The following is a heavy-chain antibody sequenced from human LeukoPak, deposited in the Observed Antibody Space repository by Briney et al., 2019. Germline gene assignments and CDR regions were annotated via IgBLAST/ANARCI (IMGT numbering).Heavy chain of an antibody. Sequence: GGSLRLSCAASGFTFSDKYMSWIRQAPGKGLEWISCVSNSGSTIYYVDSVKGRFTISRDNVKNSLYLQMNSLKTEDTAVYYCTTPYGDYVEYYYYYGMDVWGQGTTVTVSS. CDR3: TTPYGDYVEYYYYYGMDV. D-gene: IGHD4-17*01. V-gene: IGHV3-11*01. CDR1: GFTFSDKY. J-gene: IGHJ6*02. CDR2: VSNSGSTI.